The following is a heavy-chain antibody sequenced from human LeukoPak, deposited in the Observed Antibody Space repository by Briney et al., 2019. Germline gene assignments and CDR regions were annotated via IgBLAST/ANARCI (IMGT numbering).Heavy chain of an antibody. V-gene: IGHV3-30*03. CDR1: GFTFSSCG. D-gene: IGHD6-19*01. CDR2: ISYDGSNK. Sequence: PGRSLRLSCAASGFTFSSCGMHWVRQAPGKGLEWVAVISYDGSNKYYADSVKGRFTISRDNSKNTLYLQMNSLRAEDTAVYYCARVWVIAVAGTVDYWGQGTLVTVSS. CDR3: ARVWVIAVAGTVDY. J-gene: IGHJ4*02.